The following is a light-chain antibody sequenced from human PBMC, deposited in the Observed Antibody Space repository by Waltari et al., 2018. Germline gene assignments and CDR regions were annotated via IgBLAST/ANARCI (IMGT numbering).Light chain of an antibody. J-gene: IGLJ3*02. Sequence: QSALTQPRSVSGSPGQSVTISCTGTSSDVGGYNYVSWYQQHPVKAPNLMIYDVSKLPSGVPDRFSGSKSGNTASLTISGLQAEDEADYYCCSYAGGYSWVFGGGTKLTVL. CDR2: DVS. CDR1: SSDVGGYNY. CDR3: CSYAGGYSWV. V-gene: IGLV2-11*01.